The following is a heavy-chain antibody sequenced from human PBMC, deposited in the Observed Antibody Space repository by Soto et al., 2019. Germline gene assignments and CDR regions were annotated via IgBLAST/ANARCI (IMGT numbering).Heavy chain of an antibody. CDR2: ISDDGDST. J-gene: IGHJ6*02. D-gene: IGHD2-2*01. CDR3: AKSLSTAVNYGLDV. Sequence: EVQLLESGGGLVQPGGSLRLSCGASGFTFSDNPMTWVRQAPGKGLEWVSSISDDGDSTYYADSVKGRFTISRDNSKNTLFLQMSSLGAEDTAVYYCAKSLSTAVNYGLDVWGQGTSVTVSS. CDR1: GFTFSDNP. V-gene: IGHV3-23*01.